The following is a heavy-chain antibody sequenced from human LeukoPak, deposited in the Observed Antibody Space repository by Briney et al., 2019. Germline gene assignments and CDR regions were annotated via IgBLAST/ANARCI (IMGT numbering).Heavy chain of an antibody. D-gene: IGHD3-16*02. CDR1: GFTFSSYS. CDR3: ALLTFGGVIANA. V-gene: IGHV3-48*01. CDR2: ISSSSSTI. J-gene: IGHJ5*02. Sequence: GGSLRLSCAASGFTFSSYSMNWVRQAPGKGLEWVSYISSSSSTIYYADSVKGRFTISRDNAKNSLSLQMNSQRAEDTAVYYCALLTFGGVIANAWGQGTLVTVSS.